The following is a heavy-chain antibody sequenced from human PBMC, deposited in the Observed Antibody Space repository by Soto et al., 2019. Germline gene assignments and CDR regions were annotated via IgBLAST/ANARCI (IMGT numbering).Heavy chain of an antibody. V-gene: IGHV1-69*13. D-gene: IGHD3-3*01. J-gene: IGHJ6*04. CDR3: ARAEEWLLRYYYYYGMDV. CDR2: IIPIFGTA. Sequence: SVKVSCKASGVTFSSYAISWVRQAPGQGLEWMGGIIPIFGTANYAQKFQGRVTITADESTSTAYMELSSLRSEDTAVYYCARAEEWLLRYYYYYGMDVRGKGTTVTISS. CDR1: GVTFSSYA.